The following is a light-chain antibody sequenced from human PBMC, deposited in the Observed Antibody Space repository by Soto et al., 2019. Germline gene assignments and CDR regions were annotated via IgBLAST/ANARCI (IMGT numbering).Light chain of an antibody. V-gene: IGLV1-40*01. CDR1: NSNIGTGYD. J-gene: IGLJ2*01. CDR3: HSYDSSLSAVV. CDR2: GNN. Sequence: SVLTQPPSVSGAPGQRVIISCTGSNSNIGTGYDVHWYQQLPGTAPKLLIYGNNNRPSGVPDRFSGSKSGTSASLAITGLQAEDEADYYCHSYDSSLSAVVFGGGTKVTVL.